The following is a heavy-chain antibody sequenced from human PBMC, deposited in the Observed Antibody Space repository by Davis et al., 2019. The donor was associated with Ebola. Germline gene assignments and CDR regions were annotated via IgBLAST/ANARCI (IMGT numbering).Heavy chain of an antibody. CDR1: GGSISSYY. V-gene: IGHV4-59*01. J-gene: IGHJ4*02. CDR3: ARGLRPFDY. CDR2: IHYSWSS. Sequence: SETLSLTCTVSGGSISSYYWTWIRQPPGKGLEYIGYIHYSWSSDYNASLESRVTISVDTSTNQFSLKLSSVTSTDTAVYYCARGLRPFDYWGQGALVTVSS.